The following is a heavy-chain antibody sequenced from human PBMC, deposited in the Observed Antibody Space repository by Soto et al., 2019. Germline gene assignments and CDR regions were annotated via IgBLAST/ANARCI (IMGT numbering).Heavy chain of an antibody. CDR1: GDSICSGDYY. D-gene: IGHD3-22*01. CDR3: ARSYYYETTGYYPLDY. CDR2: IHYSGGT. J-gene: IGHJ4*02. Sequence: PSETLSLTCTVSGDSICSGDYYGSWIRQPPGKGLEWIGYIHYSGGTYYNPSLYSRVTISVDTSKNQFSLKLSSVTAADTAVFYCARSYYYETTGYYPLDYWGQGTLVTVSS. V-gene: IGHV4-30-4*02.